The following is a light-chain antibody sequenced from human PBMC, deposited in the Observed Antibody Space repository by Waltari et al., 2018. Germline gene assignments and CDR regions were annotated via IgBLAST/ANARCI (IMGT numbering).Light chain of an antibody. Sequence: IRLTHVPAIVYVSPGGRATLPCRASRSITENLPWFQQKPGQAPRLLIYGASSRATGIPARFTASGSGTEFTLTISSLQSEDFAVYFCQQYNPWPPITFGGGTRVENK. CDR1: RSITEN. J-gene: IGKJ4*01. CDR3: QQYNPWPPIT. CDR2: GAS. V-gene: IGKV3-15*01.